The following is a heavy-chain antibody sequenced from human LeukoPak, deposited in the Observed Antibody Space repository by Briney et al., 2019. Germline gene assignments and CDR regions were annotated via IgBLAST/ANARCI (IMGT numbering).Heavy chain of an antibody. Sequence: GGSLRLSCVASGFTFSNCAMSWVRQAPGKGLEWVSGISGSGGTTYYVDSVKGRFTISRDNSKNTLYLQMNSLRSEDTAIYYCAKIPWVSSGWGDYFDYWGQGTLVTVSS. D-gene: IGHD6-19*01. J-gene: IGHJ4*02. V-gene: IGHV3-23*01. CDR2: ISGSGGTT. CDR3: AKIPWVSSGWGDYFDY. CDR1: GFTFSNCA.